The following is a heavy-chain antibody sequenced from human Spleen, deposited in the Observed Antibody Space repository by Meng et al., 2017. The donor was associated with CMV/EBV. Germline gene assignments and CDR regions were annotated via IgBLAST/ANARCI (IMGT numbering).Heavy chain of an antibody. CDR2: IYYSGST. CDR1: GGSFSGYY. CDR3: ATIAIVGTSHASDI. D-gene: IGHD5-12*01. V-gene: IGHV4-34*01. J-gene: IGHJ3*02. Sequence: SETLSLTCAVYGGSFSGYYWSWIRQPPGKGLEWIGSIYYSGSTYYNPSLKSRVTISVDTSKNQFSLKLSSVTAADTAVYYCATIAIVGTSHASDIWGQGTMVTVSS.